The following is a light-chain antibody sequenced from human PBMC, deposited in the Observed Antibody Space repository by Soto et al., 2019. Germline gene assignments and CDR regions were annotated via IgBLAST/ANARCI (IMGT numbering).Light chain of an antibody. CDR3: HQRGNWPVT. CDR2: DAS. Sequence: IVLTQSPATLSLSPGERATLSCRASQSVSSYLAWYQQKPGQPPRLVIYDASNMATGIPARFSGSGSGTDFNVTISCLEPEDFGAYYCHQRGNWPVTFGGGTKV. J-gene: IGKJ4*01. V-gene: IGKV3-11*01. CDR1: QSVSSY.